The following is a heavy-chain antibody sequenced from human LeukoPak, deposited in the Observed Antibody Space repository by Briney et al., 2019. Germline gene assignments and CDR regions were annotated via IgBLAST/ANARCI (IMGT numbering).Heavy chain of an antibody. CDR2: IGSRTGNI. J-gene: IGHJ4*02. CDR1: GFTFSSYS. V-gene: IGHV3-21*01. D-gene: IGHD4/OR15-4a*01. Sequence: GGSLRLSCAASGFTFSSYSMNWVRQAPGKGLKRVAFIGSRTGNIYYADSVKGRFSISRDNAKDSVYLQMNGLRADDTAVYYCARETEPLDYGDSTNLDYWGQGTLVTVSS. CDR3: ARETEPLDYGDSTNLDY.